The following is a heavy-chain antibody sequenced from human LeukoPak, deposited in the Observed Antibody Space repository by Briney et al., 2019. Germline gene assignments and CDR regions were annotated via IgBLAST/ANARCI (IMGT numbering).Heavy chain of an antibody. CDR2: INPNSGGT. CDR3: ARDHFVGAGPFDY. J-gene: IGHJ4*02. Sequence: GSVKGYSEGSEDTFTGDYMRLGGQGPGQGGEWGGWINPNSGGTNYAQEFQGRGTMTRDTSISTAYMELSRLRSDDTAVYYCARDHFVGAGPFDYWGQGTLVTVSS. V-gene: IGHV1-2*02. D-gene: IGHD1-26*01. CDR1: EDTFTGDY.